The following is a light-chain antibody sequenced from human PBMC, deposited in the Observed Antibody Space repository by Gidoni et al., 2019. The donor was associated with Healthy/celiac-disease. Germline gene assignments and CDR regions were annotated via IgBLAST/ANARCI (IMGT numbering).Light chain of an antibody. V-gene: IGLV3-16*01. Sequence: SYELTQPPSVSVSLGQMARITCSGEALPKKYAYWYQQKPGQFPVLVIYKDSERPSGTPERFSGSSSGTIVTLTISGVQAEDEADYYCLSADSSGTGGVFGGGTKLTVL. CDR3: LSADSSGTGGV. CDR1: ALPKKY. J-gene: IGLJ3*02. CDR2: KDS.